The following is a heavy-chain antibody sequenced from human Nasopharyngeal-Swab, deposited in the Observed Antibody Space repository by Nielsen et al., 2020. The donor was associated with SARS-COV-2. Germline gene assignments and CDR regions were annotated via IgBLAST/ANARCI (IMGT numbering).Heavy chain of an antibody. CDR1: GGSISSGGYY. Sequence: SEPLSLTFTVSGGSISSGGYYWSWIRHHPGKGLEWIGYIYYSGSTYYNPSLKSIVTISVDTSKNQFSLKLNSVTAADTAVYYCARENGYDSSGYSTDYWGQGTLVTVSS. V-gene: IGHV4-31*01. CDR2: IYYSGST. J-gene: IGHJ4*02. D-gene: IGHD3-22*01. CDR3: ARENGYDSSGYSTDY.